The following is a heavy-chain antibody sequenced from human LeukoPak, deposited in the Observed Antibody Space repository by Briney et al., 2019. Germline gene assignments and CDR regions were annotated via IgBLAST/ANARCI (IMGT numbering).Heavy chain of an antibody. CDR1: GFTFSSYE. D-gene: IGHD3-22*01. J-gene: IGHJ4*02. Sequence: GGSLRLSCAASGFTFSSYEMNWVRQAPGKGLEWVSYISSSGSTIYYADSVKGRFTISRDNAKNSLYLQMNSLRAEDTAVYYCARESLAGSGYYWGGFDYWGQGTLVTVSS. CDR2: ISSSGSTI. V-gene: IGHV3-48*03. CDR3: ARESLAGSGYYWGGFDY.